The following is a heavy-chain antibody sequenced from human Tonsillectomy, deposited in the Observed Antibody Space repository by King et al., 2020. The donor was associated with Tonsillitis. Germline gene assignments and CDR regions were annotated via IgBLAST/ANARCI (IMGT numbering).Heavy chain of an antibody. D-gene: IGHD3-3*01. Sequence: ITLKESGPTLVKPTQTLTLTCTFSGFSLSTSGVGVGWIRQPPGKALEWLALIYWNDDKRYSPSLKSRLTITKDTSKNQVVLTMTNMDPVDTATYYCAHSLQLDFWSGYYISMDYFAYWGQGTLVTVSS. V-gene: IGHV2-5*01. J-gene: IGHJ4*02. CDR3: AHSLQLDFWSGYYISMDYFAY. CDR1: GFSLSTSGVG. CDR2: IYWNDDK.